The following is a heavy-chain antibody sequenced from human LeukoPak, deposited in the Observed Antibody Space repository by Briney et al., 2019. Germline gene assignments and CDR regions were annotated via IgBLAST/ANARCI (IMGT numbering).Heavy chain of an antibody. D-gene: IGHD3-22*01. J-gene: IGHJ4*02. V-gene: IGHV3-30*02. Sequence: GGSLRLSCAASGFTFSGYGMHWVRQAPGKGLEWVAFIRYDGTNKNYADSVKGRFTISRDNSKNTLYLQMNSLRAEDTAVYYCAFVRSGHYFPAGDYWGQGTLVTVSS. CDR3: AFVRSGHYFPAGDY. CDR2: IRYDGTNK. CDR1: GFTFSGYG.